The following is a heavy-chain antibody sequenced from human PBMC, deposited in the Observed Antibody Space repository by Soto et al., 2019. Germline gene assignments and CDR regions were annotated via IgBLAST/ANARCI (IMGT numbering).Heavy chain of an antibody. CDR2: ISWNSGSI. V-gene: IGHV3-9*01. Sequence: EVQLVESGGGLVQPGRSLRLSCTASGFTFDAYAMHWVRQAPGKGLEWVAGISWNSGSIGYADSVKGRFTISRDNAKNSLYLQMNSLRAEDTALYYCVKDMGNVVLDWYFDLLGRCTPVTVSS. D-gene: IGHD1-1*01. CDR3: VKDMGNVVLDWYFDL. J-gene: IGHJ2*01. CDR1: GFTFDAYA.